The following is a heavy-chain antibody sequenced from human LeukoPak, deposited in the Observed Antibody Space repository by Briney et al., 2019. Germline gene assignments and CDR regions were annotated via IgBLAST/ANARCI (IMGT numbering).Heavy chain of an antibody. CDR2: IYYSGST. CDR1: GGSISSYY. D-gene: IGHD1-26*01. J-gene: IGHJ5*02. CDR3: AGRFSGSYYNWFDP. V-gene: IGHV4-59*08. Sequence: SETLSLTCTVSGGSISSYYWSWIRQSPGKGLEWIGDIYYSGSTNYNPSLKSRVTISVDTSEKQFSLKLSPVTAADTAVYYCAGRFSGSYYNWFDPWGQGTRVTVSS.